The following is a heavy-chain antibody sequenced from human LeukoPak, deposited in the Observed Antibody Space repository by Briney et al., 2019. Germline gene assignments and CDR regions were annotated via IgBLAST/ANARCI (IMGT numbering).Heavy chain of an antibody. CDR3: ASFPGIAAAGTFTPYMDV. J-gene: IGHJ6*03. CDR2: IYYSGST. V-gene: IGHV4-59*01. Sequence: SETLSLTCTVSGGSISSYYWSWIRQPPGKGLEWIGYIYYSGSTNYNPSLKSRVTISVDTSKNQFSLKLSSVTAADTAVYYCASFPGIAAAGTFTPYMDVWGKGTTVTISS. CDR1: GGSISSYY. D-gene: IGHD6-13*01.